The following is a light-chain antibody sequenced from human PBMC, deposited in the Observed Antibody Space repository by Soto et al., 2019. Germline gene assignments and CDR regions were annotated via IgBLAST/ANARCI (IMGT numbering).Light chain of an antibody. CDR1: QGISNF. V-gene: IGKV1-27*01. J-gene: IGKJ5*01. Sequence: DIQMTQSPSSLSASVGDRVTITCRARQGISNFLAWYQQKPGKVPKLLISAASTSHSGVPSRFSGSGSGTDFTLTITRLQADDVATYYCQKYSSVITFGQGTRLEIK. CDR2: AAS. CDR3: QKYSSVIT.